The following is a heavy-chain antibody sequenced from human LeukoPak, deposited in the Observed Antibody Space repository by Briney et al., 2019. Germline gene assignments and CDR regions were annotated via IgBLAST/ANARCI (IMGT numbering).Heavy chain of an antibody. CDR2: ISYDGSNK. D-gene: IGHD2-2*03. CDR1: GFTFSSYA. J-gene: IGHJ4*02. CDR3: ARDRGYCSSTSCYALYYFDY. V-gene: IGHV3-30*04. Sequence: GGSLRLSCAASGFTFSSYAMHWVRQAPGKGLEWVAVISYDGSNKYYADSVKGRFTISRDYSKNTLYLQMNSLRAEDTAVYYCARDRGYCSSTSCYALYYFDYWGQGTLVTVSS.